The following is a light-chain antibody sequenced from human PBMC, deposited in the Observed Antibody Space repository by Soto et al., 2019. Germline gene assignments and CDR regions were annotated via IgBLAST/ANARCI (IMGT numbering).Light chain of an antibody. V-gene: IGKV4-1*01. CDR3: QQCYSSPLT. J-gene: IGKJ4*01. CDR1: QSVLYSSNNKNY. CDR2: WAS. Sequence: DIVMTQSPDSLAVSLGERANINCKSSQSVLYSSNNKNYLAWYQQKQGQXTKXLIYWASTRESGVPDRFSGSGSGTDLTITINSLQAEDVEVYYCQQCYSSPLTFGGGTKVDIK.